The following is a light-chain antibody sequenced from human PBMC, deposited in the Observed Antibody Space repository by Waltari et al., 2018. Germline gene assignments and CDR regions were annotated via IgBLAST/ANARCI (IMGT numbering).Light chain of an antibody. V-gene: IGKV3-11*01. CDR3: QQRSNWPQWT. Sequence: EIVLTQSPATLSLSPGERATLSCRASQSVSSYLAWYHQKPGQAPRLLIYDASSRATGIPARFSGSGSGTDFTLTISSLEPEDFAVYYCQQRSNWPQWTFGQGTKVEI. CDR1: QSVSSY. J-gene: IGKJ1*01. CDR2: DAS.